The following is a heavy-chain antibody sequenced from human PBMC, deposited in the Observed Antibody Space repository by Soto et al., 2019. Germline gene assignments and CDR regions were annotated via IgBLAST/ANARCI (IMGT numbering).Heavy chain of an antibody. CDR3: ARGHDSSGYYWFDP. CDR2: IIPILGIA. CDR1: GGTFSSYT. V-gene: IGHV1-69*02. J-gene: IGHJ5*02. Sequence: QVQLVQSGAEVKKPGSSVKVSCKASGGTFSSYTISWVRQAPGQGLEWMGRIIPILGIANYAQKFQGRVTITADKSTSTDYMELSSLRSEDTAVYYCARGHDSSGYYWFDPWGQGTLVTVSS. D-gene: IGHD3-22*01.